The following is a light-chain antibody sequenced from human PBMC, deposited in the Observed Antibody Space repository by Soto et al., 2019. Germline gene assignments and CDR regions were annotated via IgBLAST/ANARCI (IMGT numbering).Light chain of an antibody. CDR3: QQPISWPLT. Sequence: EIVLTQSPGTLSLSPGERATLSCRASQSVSSNSLAWYHQKPGQPPRLLIYGASNRATGIPDRFSGSGSGTDFTLTISRLEPEDFAVYYCQQPISWPLTFGGATKV. CDR1: QSVSSNS. CDR2: GAS. V-gene: IGKV3-20*01. J-gene: IGKJ4*01.